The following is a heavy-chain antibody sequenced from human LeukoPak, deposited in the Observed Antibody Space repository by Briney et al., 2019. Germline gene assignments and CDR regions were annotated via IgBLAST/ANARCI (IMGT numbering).Heavy chain of an antibody. V-gene: IGHV3-66*01. CDR1: GFTVSSNY. CDR2: IYSGGST. Sequence: GGSLRLSCAASGFTVSSNYMSWVRQAPGKGLEWVSIIYSGGSTYYADSVKGRFTISRDNSKNTLYLQMNSLRAEDTAVYYCARVWVVVPAAAHDYWGQGTLVTVSS. D-gene: IGHD2-2*01. J-gene: IGHJ4*02. CDR3: ARVWVVVPAAAHDY.